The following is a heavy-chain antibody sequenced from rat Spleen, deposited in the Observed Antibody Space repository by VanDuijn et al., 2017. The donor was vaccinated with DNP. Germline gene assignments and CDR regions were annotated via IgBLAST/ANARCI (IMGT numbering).Heavy chain of an antibody. CDR2: INYSGST. CDR3: ARHRTISPYYYVMDA. V-gene: IGHV3-1*01. J-gene: IGHJ4*01. D-gene: IGHD1-5*01. Sequence: EVQLQESGPGLVKPSQSLSLTCSVTGYFITNNYWAWIRKFPGNKMEWMGYINYSGSTGFNPSLKSRISITRDTSKDQFFLQLNSVTTEDTATYYCARHRTISPYYYVMDAWGQGASVTVSS. CDR1: GYFITNNY.